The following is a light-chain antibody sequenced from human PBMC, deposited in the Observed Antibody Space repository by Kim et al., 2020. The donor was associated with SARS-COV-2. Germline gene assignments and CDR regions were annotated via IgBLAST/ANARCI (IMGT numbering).Light chain of an antibody. J-gene: IGKJ1*01. CDR1: QSISNW. CDR3: QQYSSSWT. V-gene: IGKV1-5*03. CDR2: KAS. Sequence: SGSVGDKVTITCRASQSISNWLAWYQPRPGKAPNLLIYKASILESGVPSRFTGSGSGTEFTLTISSLQADDFATYYCQQYSSSWTFGQGTKVDIK.